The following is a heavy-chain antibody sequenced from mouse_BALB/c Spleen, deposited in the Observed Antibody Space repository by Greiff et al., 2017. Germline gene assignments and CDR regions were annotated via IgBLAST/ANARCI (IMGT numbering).Heavy chain of an antibody. CDR2: IRNKANGYTT. CDR3: ARDITTEGWFAY. D-gene: IGHD1-1*01. CDR1: GFTFTDYY. Sequence: EVQLVESGGGLVQPGGSLRLSCATSGFTFTDYYMSWVRQPPGKALEWLGFIRNKANGYTTEYSASVKGRFTISRDNSQSILYLQMNTLRAEDSATYYCARDITTEGWFAYWGQGTLVTVSA. V-gene: IGHV7-3*02. J-gene: IGHJ3*01.